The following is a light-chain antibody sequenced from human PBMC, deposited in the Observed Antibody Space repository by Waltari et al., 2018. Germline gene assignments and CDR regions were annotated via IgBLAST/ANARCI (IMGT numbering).Light chain of an antibody. CDR1: YSNIGTNP. V-gene: IGLV1-44*01. CDR3: AVWDDSLNGWL. J-gene: IGLJ3*02. CDR2: NTI. Sequence: QSVLTQSPSVSGTPGQTISISCSGGYSNIGTNPVNCYQQLPGSAPKLLIFNTIMGPSGVPDRFSGSKSGTSASLAISALQSDHEADYYCAVWDDSLNGWLFGGGTKVTVL.